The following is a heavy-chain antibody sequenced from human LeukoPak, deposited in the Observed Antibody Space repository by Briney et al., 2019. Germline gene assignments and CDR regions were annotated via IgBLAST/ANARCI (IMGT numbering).Heavy chain of an antibody. CDR1: GGTFSSYA. CDR3: ATQTATTRFDY. D-gene: IGHD5-12*01. V-gene: IGHV1-69*04. Sequence: GASVKVSCKASGGTFSSYAISWVRQAPGQGLEWMGRITPILGIANYAQKFQGRVTITADKSTSTAYMELSSLRSEDTAVYYCATQTATTRFDYWGQGTLVTVSS. CDR2: ITPILGIA. J-gene: IGHJ4*02.